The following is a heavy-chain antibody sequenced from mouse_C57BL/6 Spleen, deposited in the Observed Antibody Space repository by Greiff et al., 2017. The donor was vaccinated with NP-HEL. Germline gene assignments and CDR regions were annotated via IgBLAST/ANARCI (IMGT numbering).Heavy chain of an antibody. CDR2: ISDGGSYT. CDR3: ARAWVDY. D-gene: IGHD4-1*01. V-gene: IGHV5-4*03. J-gene: IGHJ2*01. Sequence: EVKLQESGGGLVKPGGSLKLSCAASGFTFSSYAMSWVRQTPEKRLEWVATISDGGSYTYYPDNVKGRFTISRDNAKNNLYLQMSHLKSEDTAMYYCARAWVDYWGQGTTLTVSS. CDR1: GFTFSSYA.